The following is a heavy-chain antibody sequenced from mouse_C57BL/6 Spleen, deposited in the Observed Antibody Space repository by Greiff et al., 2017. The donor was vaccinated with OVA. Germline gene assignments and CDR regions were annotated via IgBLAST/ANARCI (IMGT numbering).Heavy chain of an antibody. CDR3: ARGLGVDY. CDR2: IYPGDGDT. J-gene: IGHJ2*01. V-gene: IGHV1-82*01. Sequence: VQLQQSGPELVKPGASVKISCKASGYAFSSSWMNWVKQRPGKGLEWIGRIYPGDGDTNYNGKFKGKATLTADKSSSTAYMQLSSLTSEDSAVYFCARGLGVDYWGQGTTLTVSS. D-gene: IGHD4-1*01. CDR1: GYAFSSSW.